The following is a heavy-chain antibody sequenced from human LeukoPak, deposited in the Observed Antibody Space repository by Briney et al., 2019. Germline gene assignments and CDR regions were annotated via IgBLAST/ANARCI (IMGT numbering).Heavy chain of an antibody. CDR2: IYPGDSDT. CDR1: GYSFTSYW. D-gene: IGHD5-12*01. V-gene: IGHV5-51*01. Sequence: GASVKVSCKGSGYSFTSYWIGWVRQMPGKGLEWMGIIYPGDSDTRYSPSFQGQVTISADKSISTAYLQWSSLKASDTAMYYCARKSGYSGYDRTPFDYWGQGTLVTVSS. CDR3: ARKSGYSGYDRTPFDY. J-gene: IGHJ4*02.